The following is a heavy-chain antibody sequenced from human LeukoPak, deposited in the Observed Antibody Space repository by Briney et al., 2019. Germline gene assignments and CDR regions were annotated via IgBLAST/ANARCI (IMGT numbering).Heavy chain of an antibody. CDR1: GFTFSSYA. CDR3: AKDNGGYRYSNYYFDY. CDR2: ISWDGGSS. D-gene: IGHD5-18*01. Sequence: PGGSLRLSCAASGFTFSSYAMSWVRQAPGKGLEWVSLISWDGGSSYYADSVKGRFTFSRDNSKNSLYLQMNSLRPEDTALYYCAKDNGGYRYSNYYFDYWGQGTLVTVSS. J-gene: IGHJ4*02. V-gene: IGHV3-43D*03.